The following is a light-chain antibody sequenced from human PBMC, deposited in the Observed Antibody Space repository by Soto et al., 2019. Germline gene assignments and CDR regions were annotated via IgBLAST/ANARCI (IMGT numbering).Light chain of an antibody. V-gene: IGLV1-40*01. CDR2: GDS. J-gene: IGLJ2*01. Sequence: QSVLTQPPSVSGAPGQRVTISCTGSNSNIGAAYDVHWYQQFPGTAPKLLIYGDSHRPSGVPDRFSGSKSGTSASLAITGLQADDEADYYCQSYDRDLSGVLFGGGTKVTVL. CDR3: QSYDRDLSGVL. CDR1: NSNIGAAYD.